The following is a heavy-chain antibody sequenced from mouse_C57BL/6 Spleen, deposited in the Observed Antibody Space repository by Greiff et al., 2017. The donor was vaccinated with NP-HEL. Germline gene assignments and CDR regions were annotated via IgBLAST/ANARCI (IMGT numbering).Heavy chain of an antibody. CDR2: IYPGSGST. J-gene: IGHJ3*01. V-gene: IGHV1-55*01. D-gene: IGHD2-3*01. Sequence: VQLQQPGAELVKPGASVKMSCKASGYTFNSYWITWVKQRPGQGLEWIGDIYPGSGSTNYNEKFKSKATLTVDTSSSTAYMQLSSLTSEDSAVYYCARGGLDGYYGRFAYWGQGTLVTVSA. CDR3: ARGGLDGYYGRFAY. CDR1: GYTFNSYW.